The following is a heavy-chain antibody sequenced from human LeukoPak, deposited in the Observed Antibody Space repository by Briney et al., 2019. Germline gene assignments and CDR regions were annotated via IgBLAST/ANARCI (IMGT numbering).Heavy chain of an antibody. CDR1: GASISNYY. CDR3: AREFCGGGSCGWFDP. CDR2: VFYSGST. V-gene: IGHV4-59*01. Sequence: SETLSLTCTVSGASISNYYWTWLRQPPGKGMEWIGHVFYSGSTTYNPSLKRRVTISVDRSKNQFSLKLISVTAADTAVYYCAREFCGGGSCGWFDPWGQGTLVTVSS. J-gene: IGHJ5*02. D-gene: IGHD2-21*01.